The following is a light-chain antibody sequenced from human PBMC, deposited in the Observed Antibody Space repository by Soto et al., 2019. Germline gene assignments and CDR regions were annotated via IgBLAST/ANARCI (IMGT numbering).Light chain of an antibody. CDR2: DDS. J-gene: IGLJ2*01. CDR1: SSDVGGYNY. CDR3: RSYTSSSSAVV. V-gene: IGLV2-14*01. Sequence: QSALTQPASVSGSPGQSITISCTGTSSDVGGYNYVSWYQQHPGTAPKLMIYDDSNRPSGVSNRFSGSESGTTASLAISGLQSEDEADYYCRSYTSSSSAVVFGGGTKLTVL.